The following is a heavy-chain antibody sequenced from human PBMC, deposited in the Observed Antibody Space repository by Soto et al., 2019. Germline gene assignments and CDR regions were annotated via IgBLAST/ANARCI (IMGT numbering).Heavy chain of an antibody. V-gene: IGHV1-69*02. CDR3: ARSLLGDYYDSDGLDN. D-gene: IGHD3-22*01. CDR1: GGPYSKYS. CDR2: IIPIFDIT. J-gene: IGHJ4*02. Sequence: QVQLVQSGTEVKKPGSSVTVSCKASGGPYSKYSISWVRQAPGQGLEWMGRIIPIFDITNYAQKFQGSVTIIADKSTSTVYMDLSSLRSEDTAVYYCARSLLGDYYDSDGLDNWGQGTLVTVSS.